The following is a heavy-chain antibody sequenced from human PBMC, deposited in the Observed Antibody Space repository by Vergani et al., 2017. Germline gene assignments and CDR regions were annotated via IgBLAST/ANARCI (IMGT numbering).Heavy chain of an antibody. V-gene: IGHV3-66*04. CDR1: GFTVSSNY. CDR3: ARLDYSNYGFYYYGMDV. Sequence: EVQLVESGGGLVQPGGSLRLSCAASGFTVSSNYMSWVRQAPGKGLEWVSVIYSGGSTYYADSVKGRFTISRDNSKNTLYLQMNSLRAEETAVYYCARLDYSNYGFYYYGMDVWGQGTTVTVSS. CDR2: IYSGGST. D-gene: IGHD4-11*01. J-gene: IGHJ6*02.